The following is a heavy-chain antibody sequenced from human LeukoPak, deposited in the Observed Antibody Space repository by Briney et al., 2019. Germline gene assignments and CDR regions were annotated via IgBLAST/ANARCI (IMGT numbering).Heavy chain of an antibody. Sequence: SETLSLTCAVYGGSFSGYYWSWIRQPPGKGLEWVGEINHSGSTNYNPSLESRVTISVDTSKNQFSLKLSSVTAADTAVYYCARAAGKGSSGYYLLKNTHLDYWGQGTLVTVSS. CDR3: ARAAGKGSSGYYLLKNTHLDY. D-gene: IGHD3-22*01. CDR2: INHSGST. CDR1: GGSFSGYY. V-gene: IGHV4-34*01. J-gene: IGHJ4*02.